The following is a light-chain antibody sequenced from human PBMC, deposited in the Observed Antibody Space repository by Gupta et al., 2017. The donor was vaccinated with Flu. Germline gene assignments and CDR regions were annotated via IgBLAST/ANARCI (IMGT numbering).Light chain of an antibody. CDR3: AAWDGSLTAWV. CDR1: STNIGSKT. Sequence: TVSCSGSSTNIGSKTVYWYQPFSGTAPSLLIYYNNRRPSGVPDRFSGSTSGSSASLAISGLQAEDEATYFCAAWDGSLTAWVFGGGTQLTVL. J-gene: IGLJ3*02. CDR2: YNN. V-gene: IGLV1-44*01.